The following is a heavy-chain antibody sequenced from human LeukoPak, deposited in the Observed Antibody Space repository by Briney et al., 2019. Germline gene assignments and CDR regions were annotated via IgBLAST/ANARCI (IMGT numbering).Heavy chain of an antibody. J-gene: IGHJ4*02. Sequence: SQTLSLTCAVSGGSINSGGYSWSWIRQPPGKGPEWIGYIYHGGSTHYNSSLKSRVTISVDKSKNQFSLNLYSVTAADTAVYYCASLTPYRSSGYYFWRDYWGQGTLVTVSS. CDR1: GGSINSGGYS. V-gene: IGHV4-30-2*01. D-gene: IGHD3-22*01. CDR2: IYHGGST. CDR3: ASLTPYRSSGYYFWRDY.